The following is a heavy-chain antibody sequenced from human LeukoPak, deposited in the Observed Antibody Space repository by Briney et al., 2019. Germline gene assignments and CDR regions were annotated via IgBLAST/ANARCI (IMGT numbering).Heavy chain of an antibody. D-gene: IGHD3-16*01. CDR2: IYYSGST. V-gene: IGHV4-59*08. Sequence: SETLSLTCTVSGGSVSSYYWSWIRQPPGEGLEWIGYIYYSGSTNYNPSLKSRVTISLDTSKNQFSLKLSSVTAADTAVYYCAGNSDTVMLRAYYFDYWGQGTLVTVSS. CDR3: AGNSDTVMLRAYYFDY. CDR1: GGSVSSYY. J-gene: IGHJ4*02.